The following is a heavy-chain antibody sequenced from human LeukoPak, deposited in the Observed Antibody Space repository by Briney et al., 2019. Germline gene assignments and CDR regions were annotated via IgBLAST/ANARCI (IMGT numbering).Heavy chain of an antibody. V-gene: IGHV1-2*02. CDR1: GYTFTGYY. D-gene: IGHD2-2*01. J-gene: IGHJ2*01. CDR3: ARDLGEYCSSASYYPNWYFDL. CDR2: INPNSGGT. Sequence: ASVKVSCKASGYTFTGYYMHWVRQAPGQGLEWMGWINPNSGGTNYAQKFQGRVTMTRDTSISTAYMELSRLRSDDTAVYYCARDLGEYCSSASYYPNWYFDLWGRGTLVTVSS.